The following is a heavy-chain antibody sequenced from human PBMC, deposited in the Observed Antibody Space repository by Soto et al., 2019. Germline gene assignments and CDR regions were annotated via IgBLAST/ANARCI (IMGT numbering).Heavy chain of an antibody. Sequence: PGGSLRLSCAASGFTFSSYAMSWVRQAPGKGLEWVSAISGSGGSTYYADSVKGRFTISRGNSKNTLYLQMNSLRAEDTAVYYCAKDRIDFLITPDGMDVWGQGTTVTVSS. V-gene: IGHV3-23*01. CDR2: ISGSGGST. CDR1: GFTFSSYA. D-gene: IGHD3-3*01. J-gene: IGHJ6*02. CDR3: AKDRIDFLITPDGMDV.